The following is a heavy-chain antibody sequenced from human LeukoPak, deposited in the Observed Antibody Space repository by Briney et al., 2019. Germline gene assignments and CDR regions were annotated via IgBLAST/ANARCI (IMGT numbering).Heavy chain of an antibody. D-gene: IGHD5-18*01. CDR1: GFTFSTYT. CDR2: VSDSRDV. CDR3: TRDGLHTAHFDY. V-gene: IGHV3-69-1*01. Sequence: MSGGSLRLSCAASGFTFSTYTTNWVRQAPGKGLEWVSTVSDSRDVHYSDSVKGRFTISRDNARNSLYLQMNSLRDEDTAVYYCTRDGLHTAHFDYWGQGTLVTVSS. J-gene: IGHJ4*02.